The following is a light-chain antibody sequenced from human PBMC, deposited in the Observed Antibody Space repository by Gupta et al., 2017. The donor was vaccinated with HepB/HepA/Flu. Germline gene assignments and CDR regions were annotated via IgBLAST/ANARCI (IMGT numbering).Light chain of an antibody. CDR2: AAS. CDR1: QSISSY. CDR3: QQGYSTPRS. V-gene: IGKV1-39*01. J-gene: IGKJ2*04. Sequence: DIQVTQSPTSLSAAVGDRVTITCRASQSISSYLHWYQQKPGKAPKLLIYAASSLQSGVPSRFSGSGSGTDFTLTISSLQPEDFATYYCQQGYSTPRSFGQGTQLEIK.